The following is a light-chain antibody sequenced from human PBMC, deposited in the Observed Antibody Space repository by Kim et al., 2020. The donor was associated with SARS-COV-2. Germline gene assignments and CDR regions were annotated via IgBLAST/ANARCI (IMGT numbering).Light chain of an antibody. CDR1: TSDVGAYNY. V-gene: IGLV2-14*03. CDR3: SSYTRSGTWV. Sequence: GESITIAGTGTTSDVGAYNYVSWDQQRAGKGPKLMIYDVSKRPSGVSDRFSGSKSDNTASLTISGLQAEDEAGYYCSSYTRSGTWVFGGGTQLTVL. J-gene: IGLJ3*02. CDR2: DVS.